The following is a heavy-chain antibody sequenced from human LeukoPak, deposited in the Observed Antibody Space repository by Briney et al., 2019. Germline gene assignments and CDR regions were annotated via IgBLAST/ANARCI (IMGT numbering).Heavy chain of an antibody. D-gene: IGHD2-15*01. J-gene: IGHJ6*03. CDR3: ARVSCSGGSCGGHYYYMDV. Sequence: GGSLRLSCAASGFTFNNYAMSWVRQAPGKGLEWVSAISAGGGGTYYADSVKGRFTISRDNAKNSLYLQMNSLRAEDTALYHCARVSCSGGSCGGHYYYMDVWGKGTTVTISS. CDR2: ISAGGGGT. V-gene: IGHV3-23*01. CDR1: GFTFNNYA.